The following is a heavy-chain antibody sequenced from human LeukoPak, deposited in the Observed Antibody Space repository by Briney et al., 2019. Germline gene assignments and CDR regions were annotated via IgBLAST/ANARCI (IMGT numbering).Heavy chain of an antibody. D-gene: IGHD3-10*01. CDR1: GNTFPGYY. J-gene: IGHJ4*02. CDR2: INPSGGST. V-gene: IGHV1-46*01. Sequence: GASVKVSCKASGNTFPGYYMHWVRQAPGQGLEWMGIINPSGGSTSYAQKFQGRVTMTRDTSTSTVYMELSSLRSEDTAVYYCARDLNGSGSYYGEVDYWGQGTLVTVSS. CDR3: ARDLNGSGSYYGEVDY.